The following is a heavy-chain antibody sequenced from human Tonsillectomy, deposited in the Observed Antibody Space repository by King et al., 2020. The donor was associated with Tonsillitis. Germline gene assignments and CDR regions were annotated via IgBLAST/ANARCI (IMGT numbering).Heavy chain of an antibody. CDR2: IIPVFDTT. CDR3: SLLQDYYPDV. D-gene: IGHD3-10*01. V-gene: IGHV1-69*01. J-gene: IGHJ6*04. Sequence: VQLVESGAEAKKPGSSVKVSCEASGGTFSNYVINWVRQAPGHGLEWMGGIIPVFDTTYYAQNFQGRVTITADESTSTAYMELSSLTSEDTAVYYCSLLQDYYPDVWGKGTTVTVST. CDR1: GGTFSNYV.